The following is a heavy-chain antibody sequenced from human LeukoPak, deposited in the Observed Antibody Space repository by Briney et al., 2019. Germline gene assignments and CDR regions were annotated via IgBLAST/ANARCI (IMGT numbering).Heavy chain of an antibody. CDR1: GGLISISTYY. J-gene: IGHJ3*02. D-gene: IGHD2-21*02. V-gene: IGHV4-39*07. CDR3: ARAFYLVTAILNAFDI. CDR2: IYYSGTT. Sequence: SETLSLTCTVSGGLISISTYYWGWIRQPPGKGLEWIGSIYYSGTTHYNPSLKSRVTISVDTSKNQFSLKLSSVTAADTAVYYCARAFYLVTAILNAFDIWGQGTMVTVSS.